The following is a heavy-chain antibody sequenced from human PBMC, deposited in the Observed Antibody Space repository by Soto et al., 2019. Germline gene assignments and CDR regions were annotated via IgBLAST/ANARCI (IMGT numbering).Heavy chain of an antibody. Sequence: SETLSLTCTVSGGSISSGDYYWSWIRQPPGKGLEWIGYIYYSGSTYYNPSLRSRVSISVDTSKNQFSLKLSSVTAADTAVYYCASPTSGYDHIFDYWGQGILVTVSS. CDR1: GGSISSGDYY. V-gene: IGHV4-30-4*01. CDR3: ASPTSGYDHIFDY. J-gene: IGHJ4*02. D-gene: IGHD3-22*01. CDR2: IYYSGST.